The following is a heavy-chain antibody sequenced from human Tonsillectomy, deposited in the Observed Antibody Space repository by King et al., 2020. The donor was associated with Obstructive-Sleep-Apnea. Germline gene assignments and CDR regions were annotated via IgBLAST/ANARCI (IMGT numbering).Heavy chain of an antibody. CDR3: ARHRGVEDYGGYGDYFDY. Sequence: VQLQESGPGLVKPSETLSLTCTVSGGSISNYYRSWIRQAPGKGLEWIGYMYYSGNTNFNPSLKSRVTISADTSKIQFSLRLSSVTAADTAVYYCARHRGVEDYGGYGDYFDYWGQGTLVTVSS. D-gene: IGHD5-12*01. J-gene: IGHJ4*02. CDR1: GGSISNYY. CDR2: MYYSGNT. V-gene: IGHV4-59*08.